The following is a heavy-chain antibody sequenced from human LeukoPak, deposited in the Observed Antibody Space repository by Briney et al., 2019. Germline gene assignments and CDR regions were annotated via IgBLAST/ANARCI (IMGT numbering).Heavy chain of an antibody. J-gene: IGHJ3*02. CDR2: CDPEDGET. Sequence: ASVKVSCKVSGYTLTELSMYCVRQAPGNGREWMGGCDPEDGETIYAQEFQGRVTMTEDTSTDTAYMELSKLRSEDTAVYYCPTVGYSGYERWVDMKAFDIWGQGTMVTVSS. D-gene: IGHD5-12*01. V-gene: IGHV1-24*01. CDR1: GYTLTELS. CDR3: PTVGYSGYERWVDMKAFDI.